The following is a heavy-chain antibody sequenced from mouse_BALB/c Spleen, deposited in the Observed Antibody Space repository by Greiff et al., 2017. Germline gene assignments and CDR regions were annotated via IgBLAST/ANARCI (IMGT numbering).Heavy chain of an antibody. CDR2: IDPANGNT. Sequence: VQLQQSGAELVKPGASVKLSCTASGFNIKDTYMHWVKQRPEQGLEWVGRIDPANGNTKYDPKFQGKATITADTSSNTAYLQLSSLTSEDTAVYYCARAYYCNYEEHYYAMDYWGQGTSVTVSS. CDR3: ARAYYCNYEEHYYAMDY. D-gene: IGHD2-10*01. J-gene: IGHJ4*01. V-gene: IGHV14-3*02. CDR1: GFNIKDTY.